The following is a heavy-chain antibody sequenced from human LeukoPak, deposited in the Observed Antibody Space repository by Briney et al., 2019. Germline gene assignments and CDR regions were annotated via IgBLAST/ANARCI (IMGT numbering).Heavy chain of an antibody. Sequence: GGSLRLSCAASGFTLSNYVMHWFRQAPGKGLEWVAAIWHDGSRKYYAESVKGRITISRDNARNTVYVQTNSLRAEDTAVYYCARDEGDTTGYYPGLWGQGTLVTVSS. D-gene: IGHD3-22*01. CDR2: IWHDGSRK. V-gene: IGHV3-33*01. J-gene: IGHJ1*01. CDR1: GFTLSNYV. CDR3: ARDEGDTTGYYPGL.